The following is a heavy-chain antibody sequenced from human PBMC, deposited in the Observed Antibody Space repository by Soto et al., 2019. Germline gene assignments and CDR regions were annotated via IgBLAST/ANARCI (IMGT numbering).Heavy chain of an antibody. CDR2: IYPGDSDT. CDR1: GYIFSDHW. D-gene: IGHD3-10*02. J-gene: IGHJ6*02. CDR3: ARRRVSDVPLRYGPYDMDV. V-gene: IGHV5-51*01. Sequence: GESLKISCKGSGYIFSDHWIGWVRQMPGKGLEWMGIIYPGDSDTRYSPAFQGQVTISADKSISTGYLQWSSLKASDTAMYYCARRRVSDVPLRYGPYDMDVWGQGTKVTVSS.